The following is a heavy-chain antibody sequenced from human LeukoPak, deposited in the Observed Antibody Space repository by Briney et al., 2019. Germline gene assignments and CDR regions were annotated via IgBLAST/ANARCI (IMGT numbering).Heavy chain of an antibody. CDR2: ISSSSSYT. J-gene: IGHJ4*02. D-gene: IGHD2-2*01. Sequence: GGSLRLSCAASGFTFSDYYMSWIRQAPGKGLEWVSYISSSSSYTNYADSVKGRFTISRDNAKDSLYLQMNSLRAEDTAVYYCAPYCGSDRCYPHYFDNWGQGTLVTVSS. CDR3: APYCGSDRCYPHYFDN. CDR1: GFTFSDYY. V-gene: IGHV3-11*03.